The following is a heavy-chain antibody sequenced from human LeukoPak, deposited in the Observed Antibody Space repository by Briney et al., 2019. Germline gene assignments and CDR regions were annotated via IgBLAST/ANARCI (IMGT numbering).Heavy chain of an antibody. V-gene: IGHV3-30*04. D-gene: IGHD3-22*01. J-gene: IGHJ4*02. Sequence: GGSLRLSCAASGFTFSSYAMHWVRQAPGKGLEWVAVISYDGSNKYYADSVKGRFTISRDNSKNTLYLQMNSLRAEDTAVYYCARGHPLLTYYYDSSGFDYWGQGTLVTVSS. CDR2: ISYDGSNK. CDR1: GFTFSSYA. CDR3: ARGHPLLTYYYDSSGFDY.